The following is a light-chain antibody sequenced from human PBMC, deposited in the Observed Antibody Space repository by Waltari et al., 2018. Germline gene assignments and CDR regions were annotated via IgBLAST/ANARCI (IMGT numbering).Light chain of an antibody. CDR1: QSINNW. CDR2: AAS. J-gene: IGKJ1*01. CDR3: QQANSFPRA. V-gene: IGKV1-12*01. Sequence: DIQMTQSPSSVSASVGDRVTITCRPSQSINNWLAWYQQKPGKDPQLLISAASNLQSGVPSRFSGSRSGTDYTLTINSLQPEESATYFCQQANSFPRAFGRGTKVEIK.